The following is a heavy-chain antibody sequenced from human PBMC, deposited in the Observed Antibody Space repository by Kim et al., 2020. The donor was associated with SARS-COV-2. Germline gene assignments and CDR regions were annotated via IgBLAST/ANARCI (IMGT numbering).Heavy chain of an antibody. Sequence: GGSLRLSCAASGFTFSSSGMHWVRQAPGKGLEWVAVISYDGSNKYYADSVQGRFTISRDDSKTTLHLQLNSLRAEDTAVYYCAKAAYYHILTGYLDWGQG. CDR1: GFTFSSSG. J-gene: IGHJ1*01. V-gene: IGHV3-30*18. CDR2: ISYDGSNK. D-gene: IGHD3-9*01. CDR3: AKAAYYHILTGYLD.